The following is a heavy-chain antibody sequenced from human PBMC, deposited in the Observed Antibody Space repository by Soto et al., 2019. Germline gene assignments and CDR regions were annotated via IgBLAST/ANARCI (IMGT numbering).Heavy chain of an antibody. Sequence: QVQLQESGPGLVKPSETLSLTCTVSGGSVSSGSYYWSWIRQPPGKGLEWSGYIYYSGSTKYNPSLKSRVTISVDTSKNQFSLKLSSVTAADTAVYYCARDRGNCNHALRGYYYYGMDVWGQGTTVTVSS. CDR2: IYYSGST. V-gene: IGHV4-61*01. CDR3: ARDRGNCNHALRGYYYYGMDV. CDR1: GGSVSSGSYY. J-gene: IGHJ6*02. D-gene: IGHD3-10*01.